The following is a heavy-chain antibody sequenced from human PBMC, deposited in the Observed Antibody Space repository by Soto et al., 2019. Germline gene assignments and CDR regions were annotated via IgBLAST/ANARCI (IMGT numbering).Heavy chain of an antibody. CDR2: INHSGST. D-gene: IGHD2-2*01. V-gene: IGHV4-34*01. J-gene: IGHJ4*02. CDR3: ARVGLVVPAAIFVYFDY. Sequence: SETLSLTCAVYGGSFSGYYWSWIRQPPGKGLEWIGEINHSGSTNYNPSLKSRVTISVDTSKNQFSLKLSSVTAADTAVYYCARVGLVVPAAIFVYFDYWGQGTLVTVSS. CDR1: GGSFSGYY.